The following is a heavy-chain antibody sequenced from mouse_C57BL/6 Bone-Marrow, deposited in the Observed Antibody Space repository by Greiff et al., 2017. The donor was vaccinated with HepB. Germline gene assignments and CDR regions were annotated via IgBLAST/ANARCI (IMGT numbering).Heavy chain of an antibody. CDR3: ARCDGYLGAY. D-gene: IGHD2-3*01. CDR1: GYSFTNYL. V-gene: IGHV1-54*01. CDR2: IKPGSGGT. J-gene: IGHJ3*01. Sequence: VQLQESGAELVRPGTSVKVSCKASGYSFTNYLIEWVKQSPGQGLEWIGVIKPGSGGTNYNEKFKGKATLTADKSSRTAYMQLSSLTSEDSAVYFCARCDGYLGAYWGQGTLVTVSA.